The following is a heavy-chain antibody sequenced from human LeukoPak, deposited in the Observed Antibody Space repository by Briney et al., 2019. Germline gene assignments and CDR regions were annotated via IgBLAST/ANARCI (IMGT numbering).Heavy chain of an antibody. V-gene: IGHV1-2*02. CDR1: GYTFTGYY. D-gene: IGHD3-10*01. J-gene: IGHJ4*02. CDR2: INPNSGGT. CDR3: ARIRAGYYYGSGSPLFDY. Sequence: ASVKVSCEATGYTFTGYYMHWVRQAPGQGLEWMGWINPNSGGTNYAQKFQGRVTMTRDTSISTAYMELSRLRSDDTAVYYCARIRAGYYYGSGSPLFDYWGQGTLVTVSS.